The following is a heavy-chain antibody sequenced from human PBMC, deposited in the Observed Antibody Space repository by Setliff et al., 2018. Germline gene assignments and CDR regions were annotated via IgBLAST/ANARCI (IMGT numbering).Heavy chain of an antibody. CDR2: IIPAFTTA. D-gene: IGHD3-22*01. CDR1: GGSFSSNQ. V-gene: IGHV1-69*13. Sequence: APVKVSCKASGGSFSSNQFIWVRQAPGQGLELMGGIIPAFTTASYAPKFNDRLRITADESTTTAYMELSSLRSDDTAIYFCARHSGRYYVPGTFDSWGQGTLVTVSS. J-gene: IGHJ4*02. CDR3: ARHSGRYYVPGTFDS.